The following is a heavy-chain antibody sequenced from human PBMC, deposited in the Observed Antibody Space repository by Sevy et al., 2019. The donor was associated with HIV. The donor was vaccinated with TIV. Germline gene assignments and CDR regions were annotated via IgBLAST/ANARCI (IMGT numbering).Heavy chain of an antibody. Sequence: GGSLRLSCAASGFTFDDYAMHWVRQAPGKGLEWVSGISWNSGSIGYADSVKGRFTISRDNAKNSLYLQMNSLRAEDTALYYCAKDATYSSSWSGIEYWGQGTLVTVSS. V-gene: IGHV3-9*01. CDR3: AKDATYSSSWSGIEY. J-gene: IGHJ4*02. D-gene: IGHD6-13*01. CDR2: ISWNSGSI. CDR1: GFTFDDYA.